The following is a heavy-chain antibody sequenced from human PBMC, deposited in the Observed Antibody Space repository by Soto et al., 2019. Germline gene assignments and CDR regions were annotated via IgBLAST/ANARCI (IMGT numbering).Heavy chain of an antibody. CDR1: GGSFSGYY. V-gene: IGHV4-34*01. J-gene: IGHJ4*02. CDR2: INQSGTT. CDR3: ARGGLGSVPTSLDY. Sequence: SETLSLTCAVYGGSFSGYYWSWIRQPPGKGLGWIGEINQSGTTNYNPSLKSRVTISIDTSENQFSLKVSSVTAADTAVYYCARGGLGSVPTSLDYWGRGTLVTVSS. D-gene: IGHD3-10*01.